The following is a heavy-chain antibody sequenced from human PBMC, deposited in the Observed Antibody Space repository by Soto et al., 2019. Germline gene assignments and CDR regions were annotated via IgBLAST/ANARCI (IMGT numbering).Heavy chain of an antibody. V-gene: IGHV4-31*03. J-gene: IGHJ4*02. CDR2: IYYNGST. D-gene: IGHD2-15*01. CDR1: GGSISSGGYY. CDR3: ARVMVGAVFPPPPTFDY. Sequence: SETLSLTCTVSGGSISSGGYYWSWIRQHPGKGLEWIGYIYYNGSTYYNPSLKSRITMSIDASKNQFSLKLSSVAAADTAVYYCARVMVGAVFPPPPTFDYWGQGTLVTVSS.